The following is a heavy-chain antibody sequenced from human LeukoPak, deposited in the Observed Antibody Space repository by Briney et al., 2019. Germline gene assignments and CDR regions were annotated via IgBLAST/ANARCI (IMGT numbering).Heavy chain of an antibody. J-gene: IGHJ5*02. Sequence: SETLSLTCTVSGGSISSHYWSWIRQPPGKGLEWIGQIHYSGSSNCNASLKSRVTISVDTSKNQFSLRLSSVTAADTAVYYCARGKNYYGSGSYYNAKPRPLNWFDPWGQGTLATVSS. CDR1: GGSISSHY. D-gene: IGHD3-10*01. V-gene: IGHV4-59*11. CDR3: ARGKNYYGSGSYYNAKPRPLNWFDP. CDR2: IHYSGSS.